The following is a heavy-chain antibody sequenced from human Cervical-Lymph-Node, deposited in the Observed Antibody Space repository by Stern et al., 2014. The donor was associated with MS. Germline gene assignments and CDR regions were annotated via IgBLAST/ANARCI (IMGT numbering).Heavy chain of an antibody. CDR2: INGYNGNI. D-gene: IGHD1-26*01. CDR1: GFTFTKHG. V-gene: IGHV1-18*01. Sequence: VQLVESGAEVKKPGASVKVSCKASGFTFTKHGISWVRQAPGQGLEWMGGINGYNGNIDFAQKFQGRLIMTTDTSTSTVYMELRSLGFDDTAVYYCARDRGLVGNTTDDYWGQGTLVTVSS. J-gene: IGHJ4*02. CDR3: ARDRGLVGNTTDDY.